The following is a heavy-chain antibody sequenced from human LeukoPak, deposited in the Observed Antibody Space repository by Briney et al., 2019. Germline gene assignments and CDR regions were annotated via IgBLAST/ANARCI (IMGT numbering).Heavy chain of an antibody. CDR3: ARRTQNFFDP. D-gene: IGHD1-1*01. CDR1: GYSFTNYW. CDR2: IHPGDSNT. Sequence: GESLKISCKGSGYSFTNYWIGWVRQMPGKGPEWMGIIHPGDSNTRYSPSFQGQVTISADKSINTAYLQWSSLKASDTAMYYCARRTQNFFDPWGQGTLVTVSS. J-gene: IGHJ5*02. V-gene: IGHV5-51*01.